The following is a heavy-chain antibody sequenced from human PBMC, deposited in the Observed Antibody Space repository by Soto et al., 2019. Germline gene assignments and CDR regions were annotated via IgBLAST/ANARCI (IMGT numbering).Heavy chain of an antibody. V-gene: IGHV3-23*01. Sequence: EVHLLESGGDLVRPGGSLRLSCAASGFSFHEYTMKWVRQAPGKGLEWVSGIYGAASGIYYADSVKGRFTISRDNSRNTVSLQMNNLRAEDTAVYYCAKDRHPDGVWDIDWWGQGARVTVSS. CDR2: IYGAASGI. D-gene: IGHD4-17*01. CDR1: GFSFHEYT. CDR3: AKDRHPDGVWDIDW. J-gene: IGHJ4*02.